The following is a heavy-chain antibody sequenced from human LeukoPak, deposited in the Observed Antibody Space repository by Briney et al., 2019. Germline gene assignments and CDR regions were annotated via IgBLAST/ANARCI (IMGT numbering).Heavy chain of an antibody. Sequence: KPSETLSLTCTVSGGSISSYYWSWIRQPPGKGLEWIGYIYYSGSTNYNPSLKSRVTISVDTSKNQFSLKLSSVTAADTAVYYCARVNYDFWSGYYCYYYYMDVWGKGTTVTVSS. V-gene: IGHV4-59*01. CDR3: ARVNYDFWSGYYCYYYYMDV. CDR2: IYYSGST. D-gene: IGHD3-3*01. J-gene: IGHJ6*03. CDR1: GGSISSYY.